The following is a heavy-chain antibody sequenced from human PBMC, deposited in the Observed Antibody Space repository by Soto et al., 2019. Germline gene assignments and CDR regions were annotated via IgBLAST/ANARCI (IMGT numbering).Heavy chain of an antibody. CDR2: IYYSGST. CDR1: GGSISSYY. J-gene: IGHJ6*02. CDR3: AREATIAARLDS. Sequence: PSETLSLTCTVSGGSISSYYWSWLRQPPGKGMEWIGYIYYSGSTYYNPSLKSRVTISVDTSKNQFSLKLSSVTAADTAVYYCAREATIAARLDSWGQGTTVTVSS. V-gene: IGHV4-30-4*01. D-gene: IGHD6-6*01.